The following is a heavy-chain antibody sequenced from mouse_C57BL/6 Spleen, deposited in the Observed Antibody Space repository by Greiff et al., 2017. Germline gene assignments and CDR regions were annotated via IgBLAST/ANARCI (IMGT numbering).Heavy chain of an antibody. V-gene: IGHV1-19*01. Sequence: EVQLQQSGPVLVKPGASVKMSCKASGYTFTDYYMNWVKQSHGKSLEWIGVINPYNGGTSYNQKFKGKATLPVDKSSSTAYMELNSLTSEDSAVYYCARWGDEGYFDYWGQGTTLTVSS. CDR2: INPYNGGT. D-gene: IGHD3-3*01. J-gene: IGHJ2*01. CDR3: ARWGDEGYFDY. CDR1: GYTFTDYY.